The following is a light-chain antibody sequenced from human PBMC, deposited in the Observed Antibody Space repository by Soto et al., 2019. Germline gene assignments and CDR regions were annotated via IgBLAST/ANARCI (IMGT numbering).Light chain of an antibody. CDR1: SSDVGSYNL. J-gene: IGLJ1*01. Sequence: QSALTQPASVSRSPGQSITISCTGTSSDVGSYNLVSWYQQHPGKAPKLMIYEVSKRPSGVSNRFSGSKSGNTASLTISGLQAEDEADYYCCSYAGSSTPLIFGTGTKVTVL. CDR2: EVS. CDR3: CSYAGSSTPLI. V-gene: IGLV2-23*02.